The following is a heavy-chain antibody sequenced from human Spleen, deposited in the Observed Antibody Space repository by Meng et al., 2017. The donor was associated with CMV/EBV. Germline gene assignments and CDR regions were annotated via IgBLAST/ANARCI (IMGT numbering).Heavy chain of an antibody. V-gene: IGHV3-48*03. Sequence: GGSLRLSCTASGFTFGDYAMSWVRQAPGKGLEWVSYISSSGSTIYYADSVKGRFTVSRDNAKNSLYLQMTSLRAEDTAVYYCAGDPGIAASRDYWGQGTLVTVSS. CDR3: AGDPGIAASRDY. J-gene: IGHJ4*02. CDR1: GFTFGDYA. CDR2: ISSSGSTI. D-gene: IGHD6-13*01.